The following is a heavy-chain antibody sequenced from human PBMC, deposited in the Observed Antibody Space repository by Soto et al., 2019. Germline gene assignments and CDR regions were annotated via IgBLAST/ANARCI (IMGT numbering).Heavy chain of an antibody. D-gene: IGHD4-17*01. CDR1: GFIFSDSG. Sequence: EMQLVESGGGLVQPGGSLQLSCAASGFIFSDSGLHWVRQAPGNGLEWVGRIRTKVNDFATIYAASVKGRFTISRDDSKNTAYLQMNSLKNEDTAVYYCARPNDSPDYEWYFDLWGRGTLVTVSS. CDR3: ARPNDSPDYEWYFDL. CDR2: IRTKVNDFAT. J-gene: IGHJ2*01. V-gene: IGHV3-73*02.